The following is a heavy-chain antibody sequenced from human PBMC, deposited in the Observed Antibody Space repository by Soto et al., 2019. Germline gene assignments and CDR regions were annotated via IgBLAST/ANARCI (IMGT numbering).Heavy chain of an antibody. CDR2: ISGSGGST. CDR3: AKAAKFGFWSGYYSSAYYYYYGMDV. Sequence: PGGSLRLSCAASGFTFSSYAMSWVRQAPGKGLEWVSAISGSGGSTYYADSVKGRFTISRDNSKNTLYLKMKSMRAEDTAVYYCAKAAKFGFWSGYYSSAYYYYYGMDVWGQGTTVTVAS. J-gene: IGHJ6*02. V-gene: IGHV3-23*01. CDR1: GFTFSSYA. D-gene: IGHD3-3*01.